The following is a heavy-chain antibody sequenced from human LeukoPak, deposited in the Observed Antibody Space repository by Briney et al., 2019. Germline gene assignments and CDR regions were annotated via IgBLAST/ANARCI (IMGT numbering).Heavy chain of an antibody. CDR2: MNPNSGNT. D-gene: IGHD1-26*01. CDR3: ARGPSWLYSGSFLSQH. V-gene: IGHV1-8*01. CDR1: GYTFTSYD. J-gene: IGHJ1*01. Sequence: VASVKVSCKASGYTFTSYDINWVRQATGQGLEWMGWMNPNSGNTGYAQKFQGRVTMARNTSISTAYVELSSLRSEDTAVYYCARGPSWLYSGSFLSQHWGQGTLVTVSS.